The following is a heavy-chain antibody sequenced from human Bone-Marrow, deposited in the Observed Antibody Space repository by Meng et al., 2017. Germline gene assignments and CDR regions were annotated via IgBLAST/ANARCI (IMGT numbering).Heavy chain of an antibody. CDR2: ISYDGSNK. J-gene: IGHJ4*02. CDR1: GFTFSSYA. CDR3: ARGQYYYDSSGYYPFDY. D-gene: IGHD3-22*01. Sequence: LSLTCAASGFTFSSYAMHWVRQAPGKGLEWVAVISYDGSNKYYADSVKGRFTISRDNSKNTLYLQMNSLRAEDTAVYYCARGQYYYDSSGYYPFDYWGQGTLVTVSS. V-gene: IGHV3-30*04.